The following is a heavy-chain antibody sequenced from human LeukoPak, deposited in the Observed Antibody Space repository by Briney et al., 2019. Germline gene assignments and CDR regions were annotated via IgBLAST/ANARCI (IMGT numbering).Heavy chain of an antibody. D-gene: IGHD3-22*01. Sequence: GGSLRLSCTVSGFTFSSYAMSWVRQAPGKGLEWVSTISGSGGSTDYADSVKGRFTTSRDNSKNTLYLQMNSLRAEDTAVYYCAKKGYYDGSGYYMYYFDHWGQGTLVTVSS. J-gene: IGHJ4*02. V-gene: IGHV3-23*01. CDR2: ISGSGGST. CDR1: GFTFSSYA. CDR3: AKKGYYDGSGYYMYYFDH.